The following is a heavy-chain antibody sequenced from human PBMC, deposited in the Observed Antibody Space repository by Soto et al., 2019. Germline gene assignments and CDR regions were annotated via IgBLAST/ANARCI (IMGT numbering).Heavy chain of an antibody. CDR3: ARGKVWDDILTGYYPYYYYYGMDV. V-gene: IGHV6-1*01. Sequence: LQTLSLTCAISGDSVSSNSAAWNWIRQSPSRGLEWLGRTYYRSKWYNDYAVSVKSRITINPDTSKNQFSLQLNSVTPEDTAVYYCARGKVWDDILTGYYPYYYYYGMDVWGQGTTVTVSS. D-gene: IGHD3-9*01. CDR2: TYYRSKWYN. CDR1: GDSVSSNSAA. J-gene: IGHJ6*02.